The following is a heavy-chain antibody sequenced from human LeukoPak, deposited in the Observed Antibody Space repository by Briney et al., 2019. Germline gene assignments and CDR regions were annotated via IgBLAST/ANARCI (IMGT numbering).Heavy chain of an antibody. CDR3: SLSSVAVYGMDV. Sequence: GGSLRLSCAASGFTFSSYGMHWVRQAPGKGLEWVAVISYDGSNKYYADSVKGRSTISRDNSKNTLYLQMNGLRAEDTAVYYCSLSSVAVYGMDVWGQGTTVTVSS. CDR1: GFTFSSYG. V-gene: IGHV3-30*03. CDR2: ISYDGSNK. D-gene: IGHD2-21*01. J-gene: IGHJ6*02.